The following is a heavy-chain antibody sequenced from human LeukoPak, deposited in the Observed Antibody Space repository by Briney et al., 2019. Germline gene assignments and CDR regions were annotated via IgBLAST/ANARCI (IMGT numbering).Heavy chain of an antibody. CDR3: AKAYGSNGYYQLPIDF. J-gene: IGHJ4*02. V-gene: IGHV3-48*03. CDR2: ISSSGSTI. CDR1: GFTFSSYE. D-gene: IGHD3-22*01. Sequence: GGSLRLSCVASGFTFSSYEMTWVRQAPGKGLEWLSYISSSGSTIYYADSVKGRFTVSRDNAKNSLYLQMNSLRAEDTAVYYCAKAYGSNGYYQLPIDFWGQGTLVTVSS.